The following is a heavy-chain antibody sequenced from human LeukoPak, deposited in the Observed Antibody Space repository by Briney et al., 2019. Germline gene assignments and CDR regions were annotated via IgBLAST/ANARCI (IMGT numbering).Heavy chain of an antibody. J-gene: IGHJ5*02. Sequence: EASVKVSCKASGYTFTSYGISWVRQAPGQGLEWMGWISAYNGNTNYAQKLQGRVTMTTDTSTSTAYMELRSLRSDDTAVYYCARDGGSGWHFHGWFDPWGQGTLVTVSS. CDR3: ARDGGSGWHFHGWFDP. D-gene: IGHD6-19*01. V-gene: IGHV1-18*01. CDR1: GYTFTSYG. CDR2: ISAYNGNT.